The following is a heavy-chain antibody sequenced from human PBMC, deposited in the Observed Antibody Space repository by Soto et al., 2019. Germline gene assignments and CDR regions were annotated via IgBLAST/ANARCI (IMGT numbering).Heavy chain of an antibody. D-gene: IGHD1-26*01. CDR2: ISAYNGNT. Sequence: ASVKVSCKASGYTFTSYGISWVRQAPGQGLEWMGWISAYNGNTNYAQKLQGRVTMTTDTSTSTAYMELRSLRSDDTAVYYCAREVFLEWELLTYGMDVWGQGTTVTVSS. CDR1: GYTFTSYG. V-gene: IGHV1-18*01. CDR3: AREVFLEWELLTYGMDV. J-gene: IGHJ6*02.